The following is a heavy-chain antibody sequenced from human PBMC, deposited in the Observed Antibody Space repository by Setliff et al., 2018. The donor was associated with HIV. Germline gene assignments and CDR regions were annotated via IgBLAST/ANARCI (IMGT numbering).Heavy chain of an antibody. D-gene: IGHD2-15*01. Sequence: ASVKVSCKASGYTFRNQGLSWVRQAPGQGPEWMGWISVDSGDSYYGQKFQVRVIMTAGTSTNTAYMELRSLRSDDSAIYYCARVLIGGRDIVVGAHDYWGQGTLVTVSS. CDR3: ARVLIGGRDIVVGAHDY. CDR2: ISVDSGDS. V-gene: IGHV1-18*01. CDR1: GYTFRNQG. J-gene: IGHJ4*02.